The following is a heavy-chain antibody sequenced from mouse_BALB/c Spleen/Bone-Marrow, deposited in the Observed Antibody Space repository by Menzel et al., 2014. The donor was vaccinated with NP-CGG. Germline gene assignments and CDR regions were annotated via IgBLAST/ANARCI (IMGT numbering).Heavy chain of an antibody. Sequence: EVQLQESGTELVKPGASVKLSCTASGFNIKDTYMHWVKQRPEQGLEWIGRIDPANGNTKYDPKFQGKATITADTSSNPADLQLSILTSEDTAVYYCAHGSTYGYFDYWGQGTTLTVSS. CDR1: GFNIKDTY. J-gene: IGHJ2*01. D-gene: IGHD1-1*01. CDR3: AHGSTYGYFDY. V-gene: IGHV14-3*02. CDR2: IDPANGNT.